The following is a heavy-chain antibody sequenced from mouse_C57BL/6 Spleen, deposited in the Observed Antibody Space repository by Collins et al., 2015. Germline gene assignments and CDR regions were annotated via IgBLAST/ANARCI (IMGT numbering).Heavy chain of an antibody. J-gene: IGHJ2*01. V-gene: IGHV1-76*01. CDR2: IYPGSGNT. CDR3: ARWLLREHYFDY. CDR1: GYTFTDYY. Sequence: QVQLQQSGAELVRPGASVKLSCKASGYTFTDYYINWVKQRPGQGLEWIARIYPGSGNTYYNEKFKGKATLTAEKSSSTAYMQLSSLTSEDSAVYFCARWLLREHYFDYWGQGTTLTVSS. D-gene: IGHD2-3*01.